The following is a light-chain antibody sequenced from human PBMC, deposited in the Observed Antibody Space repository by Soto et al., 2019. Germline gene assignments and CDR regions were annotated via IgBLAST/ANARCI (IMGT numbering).Light chain of an antibody. Sequence: EIVLTQSPATLSLSPGERATLSCRASQSVSSYLAWYQQKPVQAPRLLIYDASNRATGIPARFSGSGSGTDFTLTISSLAPEDFAVYYCQQRSNGLTFGGGTKVEIK. CDR1: QSVSSY. V-gene: IGKV3-11*01. CDR2: DAS. CDR3: QQRSNGLT. J-gene: IGKJ4*01.